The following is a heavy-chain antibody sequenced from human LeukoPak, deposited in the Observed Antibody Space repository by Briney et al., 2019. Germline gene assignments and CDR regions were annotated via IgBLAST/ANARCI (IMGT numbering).Heavy chain of an antibody. V-gene: IGHV4-59*08. J-gene: IGHJ5*02. D-gene: IGHD6-13*01. CDR3: ARRYSSSPESWFDP. Sequence: SETLSLTCTVSGGSLSSYYWNWIRQPPAKGLEWIGYIYYSWITKYNPSLKSRVTISMNTSKNQFSLKLSTVTAEDTAVYYCARRYSSSPESWFDPWGQGTLVTVSS. CDR2: IYYSWIT. CDR1: GGSLSSYY.